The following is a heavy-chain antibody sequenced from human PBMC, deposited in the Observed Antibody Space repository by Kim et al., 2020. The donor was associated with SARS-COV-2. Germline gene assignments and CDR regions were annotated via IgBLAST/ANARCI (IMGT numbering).Heavy chain of an antibody. Sequence: GGSLRLSCVASGFTFSSYEMNWVRQAPGRGLEWVSYISSSGSTIYYADSVKGRFTISRDNAKNSLYLQMNSLRAEDTAVYYCARRPQNEENWWYYYYGMDVWGQGTTVTVSS. CDR2: ISSSGSTI. D-gene: IGHD2-15*01. J-gene: IGHJ6*02. V-gene: IGHV3-48*03. CDR3: ARRPQNEENWWYYYYGMDV. CDR1: GFTFSSYE.